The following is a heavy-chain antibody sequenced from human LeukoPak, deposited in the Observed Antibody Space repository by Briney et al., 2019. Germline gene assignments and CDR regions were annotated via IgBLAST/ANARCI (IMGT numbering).Heavy chain of an antibody. CDR3: ARRRGVIQMWFDP. J-gene: IGHJ5*02. CDR2: IYYSGST. Sequence: SETLSLTCTVSGGSISSSSYYWGWIRQPPGKGLKWIGSIYYSGSTYYNPSLKSRVTISVDTSKNQFSLKLSSVTAADTAVYYCARRRGVIQMWFDPWGQGTLVTVSS. V-gene: IGHV4-39*01. D-gene: IGHD3-10*01. CDR1: GGSISSSSYY.